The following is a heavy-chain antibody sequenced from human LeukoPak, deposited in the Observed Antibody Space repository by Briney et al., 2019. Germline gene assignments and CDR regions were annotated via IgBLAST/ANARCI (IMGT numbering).Heavy chain of an antibody. Sequence: SETLSPTCTVSGGSISTYYWNWIRQPAGKGLEWIGRIYTSGSTNYNPSLKSRVTMSVDTSKNQFSLKLSSVTAADTAVYYCARSSNSPSLPNDYWGQGTLVTVSS. CDR1: GGSISTYY. V-gene: IGHV4-4*07. D-gene: IGHD6-6*01. CDR3: ARSSNSPSLPNDY. J-gene: IGHJ4*02. CDR2: IYTSGST.